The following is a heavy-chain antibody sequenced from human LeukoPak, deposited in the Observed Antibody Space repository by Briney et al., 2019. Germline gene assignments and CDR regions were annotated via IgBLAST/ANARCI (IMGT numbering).Heavy chain of an antibody. V-gene: IGHV1-69*05. CDR1: GGTFSSYA. J-gene: IGHJ5*02. D-gene: IGHD1-26*01. CDR2: IIPIFGTV. CDR3: ARATTGGGSYFRVWFDP. Sequence: SVKVSCKASGGTFSSYAISWVRQAPGQGLEWMGGIIPIFGTVNYAQKLQGRVTMTTDTSTSTAYMELRSLRSDDTAVYYCARATTGGGSYFRVWFDPWGQGTLVTVSS.